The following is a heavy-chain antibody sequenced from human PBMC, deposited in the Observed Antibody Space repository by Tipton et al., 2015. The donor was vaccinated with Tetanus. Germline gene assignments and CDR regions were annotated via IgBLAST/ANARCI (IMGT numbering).Heavy chain of an antibody. V-gene: IGHV5-10-1*01. CDR2: IDPSDSYT. D-gene: IGHD2-15*01. J-gene: IGHJ2*01. Sequence: MQLVQSGAEAKKPGESLRISCKGSGYSFTSYWISWVRQMPGQGLEWLGWIDPSDSYTNDSPSFQGHVPNSADKSISTAYLQWGNLKASGAARYYCAGSVEGYCSGGSCRRYFDLWGRGTLVTVSS. CDR1: GYSFTSYW. CDR3: AGSVEGYCSGGSCRRYFDL.